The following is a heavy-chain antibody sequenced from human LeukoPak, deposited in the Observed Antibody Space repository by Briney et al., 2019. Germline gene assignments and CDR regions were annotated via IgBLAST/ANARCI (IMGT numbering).Heavy chain of an antibody. Sequence: GRSLRLSCAASGFTFRSYGMHWVRQAPGKGLEWVAVISYDGGNKYYADSVKGRFTISRDNSKNTLYLQMNSLRAEDTAVYYCAREETEWLRAFDYWGQGTLVTVSS. J-gene: IGHJ4*02. CDR2: ISYDGGNK. CDR3: AREETEWLRAFDY. CDR1: GFTFRSYG. D-gene: IGHD6-19*01. V-gene: IGHV3-30*03.